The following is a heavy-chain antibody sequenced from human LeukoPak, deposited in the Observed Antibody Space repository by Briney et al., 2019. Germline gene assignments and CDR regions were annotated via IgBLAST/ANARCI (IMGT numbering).Heavy chain of an antibody. D-gene: IGHD3-22*01. CDR2: INHSGST. V-gene: IGHV4-34*01. CDR1: GGSFSGYY. CDR3: ARADDSSGYPRHDDAFDI. J-gene: IGHJ3*02. Sequence: PSETLSLTCAVYGGSFSGYYWSWIRQPPGKGLEWIREINHSGSTNYNPSLKSRVTISVDTSKNQFSLKLSSVTAADTAVYYCARADDSSGYPRHDDAFDIWGQGTMVTVSS.